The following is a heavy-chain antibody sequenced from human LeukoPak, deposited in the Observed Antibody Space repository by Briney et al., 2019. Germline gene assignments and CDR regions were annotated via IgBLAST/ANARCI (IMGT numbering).Heavy chain of an antibody. CDR2: ITSSSSTM. Sequence: GGSLRLSCAASGFTFSTYSMNWVRQAPGKSREWVSYITSSSSTMHNADPARGRLTISRDNANNSLYPQMHSLRDEDTAVYYCARVDWMIGAFDIWGPGTMGSVSS. D-gene: IGHD3-22*01. CDR3: ARVDWMIGAFDI. V-gene: IGHV3-48*02. J-gene: IGHJ3*02. CDR1: GFTFSTYS.